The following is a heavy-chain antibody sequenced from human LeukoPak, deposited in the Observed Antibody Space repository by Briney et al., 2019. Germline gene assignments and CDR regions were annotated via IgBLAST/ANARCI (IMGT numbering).Heavy chain of an antibody. J-gene: IGHJ3*02. CDR1: GGSISSYY. Sequence: SETLSLTCTVSGGSISSYYWSWIRQPPGKGLEWIGYIYYSGSTNYNPSLKSRVTISVDTSKNQFSLKLSSVTAADTAVDYCAIYDSSGYGAAFDIWGQGTMVTVSS. D-gene: IGHD3-22*01. CDR3: AIYDSSGYGAAFDI. CDR2: IYYSGST. V-gene: IGHV4-59*01.